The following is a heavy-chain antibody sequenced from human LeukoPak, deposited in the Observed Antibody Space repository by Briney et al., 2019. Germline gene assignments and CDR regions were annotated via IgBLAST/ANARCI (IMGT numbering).Heavy chain of an antibody. V-gene: IGHV3-30*02. CDR1: GFTFSSYG. J-gene: IGHJ4*02. CDR3: ARDHIVVVVAAYFDY. D-gene: IGHD2-15*01. Sequence: GGSLRLSCAASGFTFSSYGMHWVRQAPGKGLEWVAFIRYDGSNKYYADSVKGRFTISRDNSKNSLYLQMNSLRAEDTAVYYCARDHIVVVVAAYFDYWGQGTLVTVPS. CDR2: IRYDGSNK.